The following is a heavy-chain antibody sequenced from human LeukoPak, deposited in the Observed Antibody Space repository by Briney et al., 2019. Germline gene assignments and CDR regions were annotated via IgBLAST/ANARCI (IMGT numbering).Heavy chain of an antibody. CDR3: ARGRFLDAFDI. J-gene: IGHJ3*02. Sequence: SETLSLTCTVSGGSISSYYWSWIRQPPGKGLEWIGYIYYSGSTKYRPSLKSRVTISVDTSKNQFSLKLSSVTAADTAVYYCARGRFLDAFDIWGQGTMVTVSS. D-gene: IGHD3-3*01. V-gene: IGHV4-59*01. CDR1: GGSISSYY. CDR2: IYYSGST.